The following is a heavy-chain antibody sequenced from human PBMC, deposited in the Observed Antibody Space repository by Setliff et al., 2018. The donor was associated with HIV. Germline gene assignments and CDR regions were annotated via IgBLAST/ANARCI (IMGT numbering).Heavy chain of an antibody. D-gene: IGHD2-21*02. CDR2: IYYSGST. Sequence: TLSLTCSVFRHSISNGYYWIGWIRQPPGKGLEWIGSIYYSGSTYYNPSLKSRVTMSVDTSKNQFSLKLTSVTAADMALYYCARQQTALFVDYWGQGTLVTVSS. CDR1: RHSISNGYYW. J-gene: IGHJ4*02. V-gene: IGHV4-39*01. CDR3: ARQQTALFVDY.